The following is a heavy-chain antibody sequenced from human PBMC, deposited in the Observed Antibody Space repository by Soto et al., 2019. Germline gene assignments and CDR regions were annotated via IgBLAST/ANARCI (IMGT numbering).Heavy chain of an antibody. CDR3: AREWVDYGILTGYYSDYYYYGMDV. V-gene: IGHV1-18*01. J-gene: IGHJ6*02. CDR2: ISAYNGNT. Sequence: QVQLVQSGAEVKKPGASVKVSCKASGYTFTSYGISWVRQAPGQGLEWMGWISAYNGNTNYAQKLQGRVTMTTDTSTSTAYMELRSLRSDDTAVYYCAREWVDYGILTGYYSDYYYYGMDVWGQGTTVTVSS. CDR1: GYTFTSYG. D-gene: IGHD3-9*01.